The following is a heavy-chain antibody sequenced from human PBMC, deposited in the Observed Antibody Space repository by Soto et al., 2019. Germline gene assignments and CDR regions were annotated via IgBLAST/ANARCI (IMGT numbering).Heavy chain of an antibody. Sequence: PGGSLRLSCAASGFTFSSYGMHWVRQAPGKGLEWVAVIWYDGSNKYYADSVKGRFTISRDNSKNTLYLQMNSLRAEDTAVYYCASLGADYDILTGYGAFDIWGQGTMVTVSS. CDR2: IWYDGSNK. J-gene: IGHJ3*02. V-gene: IGHV3-33*01. D-gene: IGHD3-9*01. CDR1: GFTFSSYG. CDR3: ASLGADYDILTGYGAFDI.